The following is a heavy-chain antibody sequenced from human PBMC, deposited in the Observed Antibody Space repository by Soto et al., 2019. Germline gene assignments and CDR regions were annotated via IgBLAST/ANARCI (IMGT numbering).Heavy chain of an antibody. CDR1: GFTFSSYA. V-gene: IGHV3-23*01. D-gene: IGHD1-26*01. CDR3: AKDQFTTSGRVGAIFDY. J-gene: IGHJ4*02. CDR2: ISGSGGST. Sequence: GGSLRLSCAASGFTFSSYAMSWVRQAPGKGLEWVSAISGSGGSTYYADSVKGRFTISRDNSKNTLYLQMNSLRAEDTAVYYCAKDQFTTSGRVGAIFDYWGQGTLVTVSS.